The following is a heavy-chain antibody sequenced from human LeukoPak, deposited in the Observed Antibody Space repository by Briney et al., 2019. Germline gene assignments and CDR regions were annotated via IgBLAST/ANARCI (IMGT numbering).Heavy chain of an antibody. CDR2: IYYSWCK. D-gene: IGHD3-16*01. Sequence: SETLSLTCTVSGDSISSYYWIWMRQPPGKGLEGIGYIYYSWCKNYNPSLKRRVTISVATSKNQFSLKLSSVTAADTAVYYCARFNYDYVWGSYSPIDYWGQGTLVTVSS. CDR1: GDSISSYY. CDR3: ARFNYDYVWGSYSPIDY. J-gene: IGHJ4*02. V-gene: IGHV4-59*01.